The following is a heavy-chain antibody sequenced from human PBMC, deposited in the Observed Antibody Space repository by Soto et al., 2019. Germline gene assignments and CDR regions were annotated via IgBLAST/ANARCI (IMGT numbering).Heavy chain of an antibody. CDR1: GYTFTSYG. D-gene: IGHD2-2*02. V-gene: IGHV1-18*01. Sequence: QVQLVQSGAEVKKPGASVKVSCKASGYTFTSYGISWVRQAPGQGLEWMGWISAYNGNTNYAKKLQCRVTMNTDKSTSTASMELRSLRSDDTAVYYCARLGDCSSTSCYTSYGMDVWGQGTTVTVSS. CDR2: ISAYNGNT. J-gene: IGHJ6*02. CDR3: ARLGDCSSTSCYTSYGMDV.